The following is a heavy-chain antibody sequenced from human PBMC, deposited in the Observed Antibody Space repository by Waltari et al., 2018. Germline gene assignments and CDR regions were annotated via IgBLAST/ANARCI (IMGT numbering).Heavy chain of an antibody. CDR3: AGGYSSYYGMDV. Sequence: EVQLVESGGGLVKPGGSLRLSCAASGFTFNTYTMNWVRKAPGKGLEWVSSISSNSSDIYYADSVKGRFTISRDNAKSSLYLQLNSLRAEDTAVYYCAGGYSSYYGMDVWGQGTTVTVSS. J-gene: IGHJ6*02. CDR1: GFTFNTYT. CDR2: ISSNSSDI. D-gene: IGHD6-13*01. V-gene: IGHV3-21*02.